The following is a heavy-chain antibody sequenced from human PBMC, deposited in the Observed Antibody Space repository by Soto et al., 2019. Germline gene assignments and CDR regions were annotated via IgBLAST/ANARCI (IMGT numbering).Heavy chain of an antibody. CDR1: GGSVSSGSYY. CDR3: ARGRGPRIQLWLTIAFDI. D-gene: IGHD5-18*01. J-gene: IGHJ3*02. CDR2: IYYSGST. V-gene: IGHV4-61*01. Sequence: SSETLSLTCTVSGGSVSSGSYYWSWIRQPPGKGLEWIGYIYYSGSTNYNPSLKSRVTISVDTSRNQFSLKLSSVTAADTAVYYCARGRGPRIQLWLTIAFDIWGQGTMVTVSS.